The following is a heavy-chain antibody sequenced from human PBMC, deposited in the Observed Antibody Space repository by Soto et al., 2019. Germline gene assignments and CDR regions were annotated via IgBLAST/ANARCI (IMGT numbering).Heavy chain of an antibody. Sequence: QVQLVQSGAEVKRPGSSVKVSCKASGGTINSYAVSWVRQAPGQGLEWIGGIIPMFGTTKYAQKFQGRVTITADKSTSTAYMELSSLKSEDMAIFYCARARSNYAFNYALDVWGQGTAVIVSS. V-gene: IGHV1-69*06. CDR2: IIPMFGTT. D-gene: IGHD1-26*01. J-gene: IGHJ6*02. CDR1: GGTINSYA. CDR3: ARARSNYAFNYALDV.